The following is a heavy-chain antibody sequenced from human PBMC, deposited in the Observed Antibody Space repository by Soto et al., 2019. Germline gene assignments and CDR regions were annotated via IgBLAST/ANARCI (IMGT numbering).Heavy chain of an antibody. CDR3: ARDVFSGGPGGY. J-gene: IGHJ4*02. CDR2: ISAYNGNT. V-gene: IGHV1-18*01. D-gene: IGHD2-15*01. Sequence: VRQAPGQGLEWMGWISAYNGNTNYAQKLQGRVTMTTDTSTSTAYMELRSLRSDDTAVYYCARDVFSGGPGGYWGQGTLVTVSS.